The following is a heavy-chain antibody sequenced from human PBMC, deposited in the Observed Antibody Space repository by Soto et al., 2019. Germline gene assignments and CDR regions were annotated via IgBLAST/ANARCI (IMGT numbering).Heavy chain of an antibody. J-gene: IGHJ4*02. CDR2: ISAYNGNT. CDR3: ARDTADWSVATIPFEY. Sequence: ASVKVSCKASGYTFTSYGISWVRQAPGQGLEWMGWISAYNGNTNYAQKLQGRVTMTTDTSTSTAYMELRSLRSDDTAVYYCARDTADWSVATIPFEYWGQGTLVTVSS. D-gene: IGHD5-12*01. CDR1: GYTFTSYG. V-gene: IGHV1-18*01.